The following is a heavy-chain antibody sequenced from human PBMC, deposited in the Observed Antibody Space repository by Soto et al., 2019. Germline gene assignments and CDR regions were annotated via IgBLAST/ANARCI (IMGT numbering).Heavy chain of an antibody. CDR1: GGSLNSYY. Sequence: SETLSLTCTVSGGSLNSYYWTWIRQSPGKGLEWIGYVSSTGNTNYNPSLKSRVTLSLDTSTNEVSLSLASVTAADAAVYYCARGSTGYSSSWYRYWGQGTLVTVSS. CDR2: VSSTGNT. CDR3: ARGSTGYSSSWYRY. J-gene: IGHJ4*02. D-gene: IGHD6-13*01. V-gene: IGHV4-59*01.